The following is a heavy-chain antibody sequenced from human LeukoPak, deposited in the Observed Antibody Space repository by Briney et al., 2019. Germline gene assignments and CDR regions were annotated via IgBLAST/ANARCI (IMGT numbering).Heavy chain of an antibody. CDR1: GFTFSSYA. CDR3: AKDPSDLGGSGSYYKRRGLGVYYYYGMDV. Sequence: GGSLRLSCAASGFTFSSYAMSWVRQAPGKGLEWVSTITYSGGNTYYADSVKGRFTISRDNSKNTLYLQMKTLRAEDTAVYYCAKDPSDLGGSGSYYKRRGLGVYYYYGMDVWGQGTTVTVSS. V-gene: IGHV3-23*01. J-gene: IGHJ6*02. CDR2: ITYSGGNT. D-gene: IGHD3-10*01.